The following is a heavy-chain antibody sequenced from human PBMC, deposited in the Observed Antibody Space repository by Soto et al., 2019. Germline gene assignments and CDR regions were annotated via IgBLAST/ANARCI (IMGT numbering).Heavy chain of an antibody. Sequence: RSLTCTVSGGSISSGGYYWSWIRQHPGKGLECIGYIYYSGSTYYNPSLKSRVTISVDTSKNQFSLKLSSVTAADTAVYYCARFPSQWPDPHLFDYWGQGTLVTVSS. J-gene: IGHJ4*02. CDR2: IYYSGST. CDR1: GGSISSGGYY. D-gene: IGHD6-19*01. CDR3: ARFPSQWPDPHLFDY. V-gene: IGHV4-31*03.